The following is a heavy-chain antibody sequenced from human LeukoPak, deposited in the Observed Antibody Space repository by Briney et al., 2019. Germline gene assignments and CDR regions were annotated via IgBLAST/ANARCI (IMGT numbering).Heavy chain of an antibody. CDR3: ARMKQWLTTRGFDY. J-gene: IGHJ4*02. CDR1: GGSIGSYY. D-gene: IGHD6-19*01. Sequence: PSETLSLTCTVSGGSIGSYYWSWIRQPPGKGLEWIGYIYYSGSTNYNPSLKSRVTISVDTSKNQFSLKLSSVTAADTAVYYCARMKQWLTTRGFDYWGQGTLVTVSS. V-gene: IGHV4-59*01. CDR2: IYYSGST.